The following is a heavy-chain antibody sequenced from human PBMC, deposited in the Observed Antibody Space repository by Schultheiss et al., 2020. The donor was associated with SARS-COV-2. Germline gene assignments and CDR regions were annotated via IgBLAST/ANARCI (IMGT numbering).Heavy chain of an antibody. J-gene: IGHJ4*02. Sequence: GGSLRLSCAASGFTFSSYGMHWVRQAPGKGLEWVAVIWYDGSNKYYVDSVKGRFTISRDNAKNSLYLQMNSLRAEDTAVYYCARVSWWLSFDYWGQGTLVTVSS. V-gene: IGHV3-33*08. CDR2: IWYDGSNK. D-gene: IGHD2-15*01. CDR3: ARVSWWLSFDY. CDR1: GFTFSSYG.